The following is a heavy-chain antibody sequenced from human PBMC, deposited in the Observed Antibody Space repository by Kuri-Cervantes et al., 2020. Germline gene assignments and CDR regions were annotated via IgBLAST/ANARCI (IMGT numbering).Heavy chain of an antibody. CDR2: IWYDGSNK. CDR1: GFTFSSYG. Sequence: GESLKISCAASGFTFSSYGMHWVRQAPGKGLEWVAVIWYDGSNKYYADSVKGRFTISRDNSKNTLYLQMSSLRSEDTAVYYCARARGHVLRFLEPNGWFDPWGQGTLVTVSS. D-gene: IGHD3-3*01. V-gene: IGHV3-33*08. J-gene: IGHJ5*02. CDR3: ARARGHVLRFLEPNGWFDP.